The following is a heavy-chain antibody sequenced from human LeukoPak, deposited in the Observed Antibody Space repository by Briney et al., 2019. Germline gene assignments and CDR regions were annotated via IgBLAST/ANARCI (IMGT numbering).Heavy chain of an antibody. CDR2: IYYSGTT. J-gene: IGHJ4*02. CDR1: GDSLINFY. Sequence: SETLSLTCTVSGDSLINFYWSWIRQPPGKGLVWIGYIYYSGTTNYNPSLKSRVTMSVDTSKNQFSLKLRSVTAADTAVYYCARLKFDVLTGYYEALDYWGQGTLVTVSS. CDR3: ARLKFDVLTGYYEALDY. V-gene: IGHV4-59*08. D-gene: IGHD3-9*01.